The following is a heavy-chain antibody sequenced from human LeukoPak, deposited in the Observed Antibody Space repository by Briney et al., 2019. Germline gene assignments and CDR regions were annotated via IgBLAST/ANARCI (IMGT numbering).Heavy chain of an antibody. J-gene: IGHJ6*02. CDR3: ATQSRIAVAGLGYYYGMDV. Sequence: ASVTVSFTVSGYTLTELSMHWVRQAPGKGGEGMGGFDPEDGETIYTQKFQGRVTMTEDTSTDTAYMELSSLRSEDTAVYYCATQSRIAVAGLGYYYGMDVWGQGTTVTVSS. CDR2: FDPEDGET. CDR1: GYTLTELS. D-gene: IGHD6-19*01. V-gene: IGHV1-24*01.